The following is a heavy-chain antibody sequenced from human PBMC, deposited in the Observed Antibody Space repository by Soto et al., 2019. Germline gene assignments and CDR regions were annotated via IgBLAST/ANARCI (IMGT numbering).Heavy chain of an antibody. V-gene: IGHV3-9*01. CDR2: ISWNSGVI. J-gene: IGHJ3*01. CDR1: GFTFDDYA. CDR3: AKDIGGSDSYYLYDAFDV. D-gene: IGHD3-10*01. Sequence: GGSLRLSCAASGFTFDDYAMHWVRQAPGKGLEWVSCISWNSGVIAYADSVKGRFTISRDNAKNSLYLQMNSLRPEDTALYYWAKDIGGSDSYYLYDAFDVWGQGTMVTVSS.